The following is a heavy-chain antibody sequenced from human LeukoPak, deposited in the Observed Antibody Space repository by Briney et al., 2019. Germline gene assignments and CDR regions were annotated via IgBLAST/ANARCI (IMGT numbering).Heavy chain of an antibody. CDR3: ARLIARIAAAGKNWFDP. CDR2: INHSGST. D-gene: IGHD6-13*01. CDR1: GGSFSGYY. V-gene: IGHV4-34*01. Sequence: SETLSLTCAGYGGSFSGYYWSWIRQPPGKGLEWIGEINHSGSTNYNPSLKSRVTISVDTSKNQFPLKLSSVTAADTAVYYCARLIARIAAAGKNWFDPWGQGTLVTVSS. J-gene: IGHJ5*02.